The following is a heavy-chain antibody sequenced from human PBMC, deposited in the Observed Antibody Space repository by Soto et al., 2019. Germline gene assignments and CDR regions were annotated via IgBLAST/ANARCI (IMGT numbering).Heavy chain of an antibody. CDR3: ARGGFAYGYLDF. J-gene: IGHJ4*02. V-gene: IGHV1-2*04. CDR2: INPKSGGT. CDR1: GYSFTDYH. Sequence: QVQLVQSGAEVKKPGASVRVSCKASGYSFTDYHIHWVRQAPGQGLEWLGRINPKSGGTSTAQKFQGWVTMTRDRSISTVYMELTSLTSDDTATYYCARGGFAYGYLDFWGQGTLATVSS. D-gene: IGHD5-18*01.